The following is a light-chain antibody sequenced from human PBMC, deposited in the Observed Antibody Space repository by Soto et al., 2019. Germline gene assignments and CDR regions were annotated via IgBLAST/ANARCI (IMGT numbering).Light chain of an antibody. CDR3: AAWDDRLNGQV. V-gene: IGLV1-44*01. Sequence: QSVLTQPPSASATPGQRVTISCSGGSSNIGSNSVSWYQQVPGTAPKLLIFNDNMRPSGVPDRFSGSKSGPSASLAINGLQSEDEADYHCAAWDDRLNGQVFGTGTKVTVL. CDR2: NDN. CDR1: SSNIGSNS. J-gene: IGLJ1*01.